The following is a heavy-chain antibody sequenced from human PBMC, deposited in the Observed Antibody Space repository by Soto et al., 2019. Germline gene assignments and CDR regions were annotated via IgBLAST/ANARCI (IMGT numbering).Heavy chain of an antibody. V-gene: IGHV3-30*03. CDR2: ISYDGSNK. D-gene: IGHD3-16*01. Sequence: QVQLVESGGGVVQPGRSLRLSCAASGFTFTSYGMHWVRQAPGKGLEWVAVISYDGSNKYYADSVKGRFTISRDKSKNTLYLQMNSLRAEDTAVYYCAWDRYVQYYFDYWGQGTLVTVSS. CDR3: AWDRYVQYYFDY. CDR1: GFTFTSYG. J-gene: IGHJ4*02.